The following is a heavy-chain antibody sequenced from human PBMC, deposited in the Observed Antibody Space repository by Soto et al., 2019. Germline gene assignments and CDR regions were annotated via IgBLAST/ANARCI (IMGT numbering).Heavy chain of an antibody. J-gene: IGHJ4*02. CDR2: INPNSGGT. D-gene: IGHD2-2*01. CDR3: ARGHCSSTSCYPDY. V-gene: IGHV1-2*02. CDR1: GYIFTGYY. Sequence: ASVKVSCKASGYIFTGYYMHWVRQAPGQGLEWMGWINPNSGGTNYAQKFQGRVTMTRDTSISTAYMELSRLRSDDTAAYYCARGHCSSTSCYPDYWGQGTLVTVSS.